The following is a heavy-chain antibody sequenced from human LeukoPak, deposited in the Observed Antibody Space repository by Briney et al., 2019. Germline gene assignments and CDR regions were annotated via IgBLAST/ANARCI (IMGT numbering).Heavy chain of an antibody. V-gene: IGHV5-10-1*01. Sequence: GESPMISCKGSGYIFTSYWISWVLQMPGKGLELMGRIDPSDSYTNYSPSFQGHVTISADKSISTDYLKWSSLKASDTAMYYCARLHYDSSGLDYWGQGTLVTVSS. J-gene: IGHJ4*02. D-gene: IGHD3-22*01. CDR1: GYIFTSYW. CDR3: ARLHYDSSGLDY. CDR2: IDPSDSYT.